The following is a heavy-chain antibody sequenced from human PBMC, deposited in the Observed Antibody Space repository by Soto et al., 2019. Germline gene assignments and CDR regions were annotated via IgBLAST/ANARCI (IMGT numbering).Heavy chain of an antibody. Sequence: GESLKISCKGSGYSFTSYWIGWVRQMPGKGLEWMGIIYPGDSETRYSPSFQGQGPISADKSIRTAYLQWSSLKASDTAMYYCARHEGYYGSPAAGLFDYWGQGTLVTVSS. J-gene: IGHJ4*02. CDR1: GYSFTSYW. CDR3: ARHEGYYGSPAAGLFDY. CDR2: IYPGDSET. D-gene: IGHD3-10*01. V-gene: IGHV5-51*01.